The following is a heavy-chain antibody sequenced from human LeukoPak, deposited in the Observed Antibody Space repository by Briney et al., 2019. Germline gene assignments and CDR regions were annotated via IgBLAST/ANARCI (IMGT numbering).Heavy chain of an antibody. CDR1: GGTFSSYA. J-gene: IGHJ6*02. CDR2: IIPILGIA. D-gene: IGHD1-26*01. CDR3: ARERRGSYYRYYYYGMDV. Sequence: GASVKVSCKASGGTFSSYAISWVRQAPGQGLEWMGRIIPILGIANYAQKFQGRVTMTRDTSTSTVYMELSSLRSEDTAVCYCARERRGSYYRYYYYGMDVWGQGTTVTVSS. V-gene: IGHV1-69*04.